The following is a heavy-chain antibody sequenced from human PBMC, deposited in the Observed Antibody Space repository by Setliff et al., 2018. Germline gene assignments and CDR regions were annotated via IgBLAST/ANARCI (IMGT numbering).Heavy chain of an antibody. V-gene: IGHV4-59*11. CDR1: GGSISSHY. CDR2: IYYSGST. D-gene: IGHD3-22*01. Sequence: PSETLSLTCTVSGGSISSHYWSWIRQPPGKGLEWIGSIYYSGSTNYNPSLKSRVTISVDTSKNQFSLKLSSVTAADTAVYYCASSFSSYYDSSGYPLGAFDIWGQGTMVTVSS. CDR3: ASSFSSYYDSSGYPLGAFDI. J-gene: IGHJ3*02.